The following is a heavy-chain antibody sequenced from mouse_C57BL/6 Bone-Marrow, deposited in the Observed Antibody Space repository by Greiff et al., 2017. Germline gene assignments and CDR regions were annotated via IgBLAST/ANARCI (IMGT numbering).Heavy chain of an antibody. CDR2: IYPSVGST. V-gene: IGHV1-78*01. CDR3: DSSLRVFDY. D-gene: IGHD3-1*01. J-gene: IGHJ2*01. CDR1: GYTFTDYT. Sequence: QVQLQQSDAELVKPGASVKISCKVSGYTFTDYTIHWMKQRPEQGLEWIGFIYPSVGSTKYTEKFKGKATLTADKASSTAYMQLSSLTSEDSAVYFCDSSLRVFDYWGQGTMLTVSA.